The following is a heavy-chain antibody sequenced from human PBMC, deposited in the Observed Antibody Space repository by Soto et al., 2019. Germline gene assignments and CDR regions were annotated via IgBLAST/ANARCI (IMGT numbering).Heavy chain of an antibody. D-gene: IGHD3-3*02. V-gene: IGHV3-23*01. Sequence: GGSLRLSCAASGFTFSSYAMSWVRQAPGKGLEWVSGITGSGGTTFYADSVRGRFTISRDNSKKTVYLQMNSVRADDMAVYYCAKEYTSISKGSFDYWGQGALVTVSS. J-gene: IGHJ4*02. CDR1: GFTFSSYA. CDR2: ITGSGGTT. CDR3: AKEYTSISKGSFDY.